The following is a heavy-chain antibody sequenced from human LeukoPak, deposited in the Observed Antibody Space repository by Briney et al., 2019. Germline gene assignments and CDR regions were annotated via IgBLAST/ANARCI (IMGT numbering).Heavy chain of an antibody. J-gene: IGHJ4*02. CDR1: GGSISSSSYY. D-gene: IGHD5-18*01. Sequence: SETLSLTCTVSGGSISSSSYYWGWIRQPPGKGLEWIGSIYYSGSTYYSPSLKSRVTISVDTSKNQFSLKLSSVTAADTAVYYCARIGYSYGSNPLNYWGQGTLVTVSS. CDR2: IYYSGST. CDR3: ARIGYSYGSNPLNY. V-gene: IGHV4-39*07.